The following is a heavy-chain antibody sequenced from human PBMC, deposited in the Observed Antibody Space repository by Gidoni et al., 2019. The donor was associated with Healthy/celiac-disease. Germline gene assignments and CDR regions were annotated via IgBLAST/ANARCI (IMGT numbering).Heavy chain of an antibody. J-gene: IGHJ4*02. V-gene: IGHV4-39*01. CDR2: IYYSGST. D-gene: IGHD3-22*01. CDR3: ASQGYYDSSGYYDN. CDR1: GGCISSSSYY. Sequence: QLQLQESGPGLVKPSETLSLTCTVSGGCISSSSYYWGWIRQPPGKGLEWIGSIYYSGSTYYNPSLKSRVTISVDTSKNQFSLKLSSVTAADTAVYYCASQGYYDSSGYYDNWGQGTLVTVSS.